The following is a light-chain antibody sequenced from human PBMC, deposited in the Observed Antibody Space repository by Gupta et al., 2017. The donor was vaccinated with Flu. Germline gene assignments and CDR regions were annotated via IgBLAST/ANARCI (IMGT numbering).Light chain of an antibody. J-gene: IGLJ3*02. CDR1: SGSIASNY. Sequence: TVTTSCTRSSGSIASNYVQWYQQRPGSSPTTVIYEDNQRPSGVPDRFSGSIDSSSNSASLTISGLKTEDEADYYCQSYDSSTWVFGGGTKLTVL. V-gene: IGLV6-57*01. CDR2: EDN. CDR3: QSYDSSTWV.